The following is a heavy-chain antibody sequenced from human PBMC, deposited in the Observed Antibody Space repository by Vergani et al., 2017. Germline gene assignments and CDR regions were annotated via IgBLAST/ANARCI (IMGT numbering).Heavy chain of an antibody. D-gene: IGHD3-3*01. CDR3: TRPIWSGYYFGY. J-gene: IGHJ4*02. CDR2: IRSKANSYAT. Sequence: EVQLVESGGGLVQPGGSLKLSCAASGFTFSGSAMHWVRQASGKGLEWVGRIRSKANSYATAYAASVNGRFTISRDDSKNTAYLQMNSLKTEDTAVYYCTRPIWSGYYFGYWGQGTLVTVSS. CDR1: GFTFSGSA. V-gene: IGHV3-73*01.